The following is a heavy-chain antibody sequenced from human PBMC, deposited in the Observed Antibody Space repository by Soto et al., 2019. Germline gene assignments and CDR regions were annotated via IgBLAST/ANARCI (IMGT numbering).Heavy chain of an antibody. V-gene: IGHV4-39*01. J-gene: IGHJ4*02. CDR3: AIHLSYSSSWYVLAY. CDR2: IYYSGST. Sequence: QLQLQESGPGLVKPSETLSLTCTVSGGSISSSSYYWGWIRQPPGKGLEWIGSIYYSGSTYYNPSLKSRVTISVDTSKNQFALKLCSVPAADTAVYYCAIHLSYSSSWYVLAYWGQGTLVTVSS. D-gene: IGHD6-13*01. CDR1: GGSISSSSYY.